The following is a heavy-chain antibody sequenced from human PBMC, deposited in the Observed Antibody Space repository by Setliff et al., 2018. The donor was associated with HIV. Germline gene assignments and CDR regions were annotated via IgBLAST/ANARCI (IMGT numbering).Heavy chain of an antibody. CDR1: GYTFSNYG. CDR3: AKYRGYESSTIFDY. Sequence: ASVKVSCKASGYTFSNYGISWLRQAPGQGPEWMGWISGDNGDTNYAQKFQGRLTMTTDTSTSTAYMELRSLRSDDTAVYYCAKYRGYESSTIFDYWGQGALVTVSS. J-gene: IGHJ4*02. V-gene: IGHV1-18*01. CDR2: ISGDNGDT. D-gene: IGHD5-12*01.